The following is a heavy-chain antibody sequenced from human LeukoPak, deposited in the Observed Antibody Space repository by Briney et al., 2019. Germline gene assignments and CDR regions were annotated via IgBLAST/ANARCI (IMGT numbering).Heavy chain of an antibody. V-gene: IGHV4-39*01. D-gene: IGHD3-16*02. CDR2: MYYSGNT. Sequence: SETLSLTCTVTGGSISSSNYYWGWIRQPPGKGLEWIGSMYYSGNTDYNPSLKSRVTISVDTSKNQFSLKVNSVTAADTAVYYCARTLGWASSRYPFDGWGQGTLVTVSS. J-gene: IGHJ4*02. CDR1: GGSISSSNYY. CDR3: ARTLGWASSRYPFDG.